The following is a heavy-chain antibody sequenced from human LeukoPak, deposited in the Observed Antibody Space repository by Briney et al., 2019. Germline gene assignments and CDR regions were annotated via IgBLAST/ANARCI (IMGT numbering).Heavy chain of an antibody. CDR3: ASGYGDYDPYYYYGTDA. V-gene: IGHV1-2*02. CDR1: GYTFTGYY. D-gene: IGHD4-17*01. Sequence: ASVKVSCKASGYTFTGYYMHWVRQAPGQGLEWMGWINPNSGGTNYAQKFQGRVTMTRDTSISTAYMELSRLGSDDTAVYYCASGYGDYDPYYYYGTDAWGQGTTVTVSS. J-gene: IGHJ6*02. CDR2: INPNSGGT.